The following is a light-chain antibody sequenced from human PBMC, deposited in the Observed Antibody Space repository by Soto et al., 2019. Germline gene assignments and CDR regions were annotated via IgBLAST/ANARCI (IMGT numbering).Light chain of an antibody. CDR1: QSVSSSY. CDR2: GAS. CDR3: QQYGSSPQPMYT. J-gene: IGKJ2*01. V-gene: IGKV3-20*01. Sequence: EIVLTQSPGTLSLSPGERATLSCRASQSVSSSYLAWYQQKPGQAPRLLIYGASSRATGIPDRFSGNGSGTDFTLIISRLEPEDFAVYYCQQYGSSPQPMYTFGQGTKLEIK.